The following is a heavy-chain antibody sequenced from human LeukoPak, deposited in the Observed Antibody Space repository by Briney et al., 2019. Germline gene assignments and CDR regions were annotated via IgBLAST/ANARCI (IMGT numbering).Heavy chain of an antibody. D-gene: IGHD5-18*01. Sequence: GESLKTSCKGSGYSFTSYWIGWVRQMPGKGLEWMGIIYPGDSDTRYSPSFQGQVTISADKSISTAYLQWSSLKASDTAMYYCARPQGYSYGFAPFDIWGQGTMVTVSS. CDR1: GYSFTSYW. CDR2: IYPGDSDT. CDR3: ARPQGYSYGFAPFDI. J-gene: IGHJ3*02. V-gene: IGHV5-51*01.